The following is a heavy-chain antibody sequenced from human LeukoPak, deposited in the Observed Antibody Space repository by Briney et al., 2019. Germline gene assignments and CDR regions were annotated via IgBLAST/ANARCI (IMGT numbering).Heavy chain of an antibody. J-gene: IGHJ4*02. D-gene: IGHD1-26*01. V-gene: IGHV1-2*04. CDR1: GYTFTGYY. Sequence: ASVTVPCTASGYTFTGYYMHWVRQAPGQGLEWMGWINPNSGGTNYAQKFQGWVTMTRDTSISTAYMELSGLRSDDTAVYYCARDLPLDSGSYYDYWGQGTLVTVSS. CDR3: ARDLPLDSGSYYDY. CDR2: INPNSGGT.